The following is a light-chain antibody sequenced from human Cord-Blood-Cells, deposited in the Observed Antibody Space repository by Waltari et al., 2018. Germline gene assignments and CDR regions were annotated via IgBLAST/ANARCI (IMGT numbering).Light chain of an antibody. V-gene: IGKV1-8*01. Sequence: AIRITQSPSSLSASTGDRVTIPCRASQGISSYLAWYQQKPGKAPKLLIYAASTLQSGVPSRFSGSGSGTDFTLTISCLQSEDFATYYCQQYYSYPLVTFGQGTRLEIK. CDR3: QQYYSYPLVT. CDR2: AAS. CDR1: QGISSY. J-gene: IGKJ5*01.